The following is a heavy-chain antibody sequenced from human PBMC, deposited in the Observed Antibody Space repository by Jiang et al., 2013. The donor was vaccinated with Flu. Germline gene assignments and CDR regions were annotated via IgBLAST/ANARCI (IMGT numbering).Heavy chain of an antibody. CDR2: INTNTGNP. CDR3: ARDHWVTTVVTPPSLGY. J-gene: IGHJ4*02. V-gene: IGHV7-4-1*02. Sequence: QSGSELKKPGASVKVSCKASGYTFTSYAMNWVRQAPGQGLEWMGWINTNTGNPTYAQGFTGRFVFSLDTSVSTAYLQISSLKAEDTAVYYCARDHWVTTVVTPPSLGYWGQGTLVTVSS. CDR1: GYTFTSYA. D-gene: IGHD4-23*01.